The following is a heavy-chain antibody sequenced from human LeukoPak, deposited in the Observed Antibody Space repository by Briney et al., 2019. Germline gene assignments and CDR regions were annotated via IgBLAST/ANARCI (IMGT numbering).Heavy chain of an antibody. J-gene: IGHJ3*02. V-gene: IGHV1-8*03. D-gene: IGHD4-23*01. Sequence: GASVKVSCKASGYTFTGYYMHWVRQAPGQGLEWMGWMNPDSGNTGYAQKFQGRDTITRNTSISTAYMELSSLKSDDTAVYYCARRLGLRWDLQAFDIWGQGTMVTVSS. CDR2: MNPDSGNT. CDR1: GYTFTGYY. CDR3: ARRLGLRWDLQAFDI.